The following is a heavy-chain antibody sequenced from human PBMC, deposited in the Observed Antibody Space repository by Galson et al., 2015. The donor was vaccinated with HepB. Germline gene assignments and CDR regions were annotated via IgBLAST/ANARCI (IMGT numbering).Heavy chain of an antibody. CDR1: GYSFTSYW. J-gene: IGHJ4*02. CDR3: ARQMRGSGSDFLWFSSFDY. CDR2: IYPGDSDT. D-gene: IGHD3-10*01. Sequence: QSGAEVKKPGESLKISCKGSGYSFTSYWIGWVRQMPGKGLEWMGIIYPGDSDTRYSPSFQGQVTISADKSISTAYLQWSSLKASDTAMYYGARQMRGSGSDFLWFSSFDYWGQGTLVTVSS. V-gene: IGHV5-51*01.